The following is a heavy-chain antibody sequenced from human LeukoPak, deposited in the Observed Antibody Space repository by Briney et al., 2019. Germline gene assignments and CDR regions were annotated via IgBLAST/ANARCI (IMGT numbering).Heavy chain of an antibody. CDR2: ISGGGGST. CDR1: GFTFTSYS. J-gene: IGHJ6*02. Sequence: GGSLRLSCAASGFTFTSYSMNWVRQAPGKGLEWVSTISGGGGSTYYADSVKGRFTISRDNSKNTLYLQMNSLRAEDTAVYYCAKYKDIHYYDSSGYYPYYYYGMDVWGQGTTVTVSS. V-gene: IGHV3-23*01. D-gene: IGHD3-22*01. CDR3: AKYKDIHYYDSSGYYPYYYYGMDV.